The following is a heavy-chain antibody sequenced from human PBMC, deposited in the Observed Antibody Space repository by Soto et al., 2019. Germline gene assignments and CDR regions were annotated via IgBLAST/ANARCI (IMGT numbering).Heavy chain of an antibody. D-gene: IGHD2-15*01. CDR1: GYSFTSYW. Sequence: GESLKISCKGSGYSFTSYWIGWGRQMPGKGLEGMGIIYPGDSDTRYSPSCQGQVTISPDTCISTGYMQWSSLKASDTAMYYCANLDCSGGSCFSTYYYYGMDVWGQGTTVTVSS. CDR3: ANLDCSGGSCFSTYYYYGMDV. CDR2: IYPGDSDT. V-gene: IGHV5-51*01. J-gene: IGHJ6*02.